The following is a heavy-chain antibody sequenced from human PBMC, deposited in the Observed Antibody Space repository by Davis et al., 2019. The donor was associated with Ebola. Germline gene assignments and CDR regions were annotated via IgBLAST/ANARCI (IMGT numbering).Heavy chain of an antibody. V-gene: IGHV3-74*01. Sequence: PGGSLRLSCAVSGFTFGDYWMTWVRQAPGKGLVWVARITPDGSSTSYADSVRGRFTISRDNAKSTLYLQMSSLRADDTALYYCAKDLTGAQDCWGQGTLVTVSS. CDR2: ITPDGSST. CDR1: GFTFGDYW. CDR3: AKDLTGAQDC. D-gene: IGHD1-20*01. J-gene: IGHJ4*02.